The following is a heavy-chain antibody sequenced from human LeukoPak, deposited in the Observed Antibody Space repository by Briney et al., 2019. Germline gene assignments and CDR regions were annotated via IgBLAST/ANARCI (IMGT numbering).Heavy chain of an antibody. CDR3: ARVSGKGWYFDL. CDR1: GFTFSSYG. J-gene: IGHJ2*01. Sequence: GRSLRLSCAASGFTFSSYGMHWVRQAPGKGLEWVAVISYDGSNKYYADSVKGRFTISRDNAKNSLYLQMNSLRAEDTAVYYCARVSGKGWYFDLWGRGTLVTVSS. CDR2: ISYDGSNK. V-gene: IGHV3-30*03. D-gene: IGHD1-26*01.